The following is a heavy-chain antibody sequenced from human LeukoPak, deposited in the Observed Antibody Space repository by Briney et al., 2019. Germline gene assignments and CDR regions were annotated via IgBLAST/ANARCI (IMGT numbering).Heavy chain of an antibody. D-gene: IGHD6-13*01. CDR2: IKSKTDGGTT. CDR1: GFTFSNAW. J-gene: IGHJ6*02. V-gene: IGHV3-15*01. CDR3: TTFQQQLGSYYYYGMDV. Sequence: GGSLRLSCAASGFTFSNAWMSWVRQAPGKGLEWVGRIKSKTDGGTTDYAAPVKGRFTISRDDSKNTLYLQMNSLKTEDTAVYYCTTFQQQLGSYYYYGMDVWGQGTTVTVSS.